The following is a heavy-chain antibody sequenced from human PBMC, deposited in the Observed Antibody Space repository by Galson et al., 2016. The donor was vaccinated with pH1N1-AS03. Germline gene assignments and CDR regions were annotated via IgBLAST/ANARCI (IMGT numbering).Heavy chain of an antibody. V-gene: IGHV1-18*01. CDR2: ISGYDGHT. CDR1: GYTFVNHG. D-gene: IGHD3-3*01. J-gene: IGHJ4*02. Sequence: SVKVSCKASGYTFVNHGISWVRRAPGQGLEWMGWISGYDGHTGYAQKFQGRVTMTTDTSTNTAYMELRSLTSDDTAVYYCARDESGYMYWGQGTLVTVSS. CDR3: ARDESGYMY.